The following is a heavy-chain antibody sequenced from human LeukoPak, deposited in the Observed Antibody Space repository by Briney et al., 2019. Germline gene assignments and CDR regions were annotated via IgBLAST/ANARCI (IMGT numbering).Heavy chain of an antibody. CDR3: ALALVVPAATFDY. CDR1: GSRFTSYW. Sequence: GESLQISCKGSGSRFTSYWIGWVRQLPGKGLEWMGIIYPGDSDTRCSPSFQGQVTISADKSISTAYLQWSSLEASDTAMYYCALALVVPAATFDYWGQGTLVTVSS. J-gene: IGHJ4*02. V-gene: IGHV5-51*01. CDR2: IYPGDSDT. D-gene: IGHD2-2*01.